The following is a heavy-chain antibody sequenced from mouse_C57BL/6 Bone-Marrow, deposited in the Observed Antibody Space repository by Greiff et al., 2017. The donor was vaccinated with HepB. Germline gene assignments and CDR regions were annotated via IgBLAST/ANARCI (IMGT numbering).Heavy chain of an antibody. Sequence: VQLQQSGAELVRPGASVKLSCTASGFNIKDDYMHWVKQRPEQGLEWIGRIDPENGDTEYASKFQGKATITADTSSNTAYLQLSSLTSEDTAVYYCTTSRYGNFCFGYWGQGTTLTVSS. CDR2: IDPENGDT. D-gene: IGHD2-1*01. V-gene: IGHV14-4*01. CDR3: TTSRYGNFCFGY. CDR1: GFNIKDDY. J-gene: IGHJ2*01.